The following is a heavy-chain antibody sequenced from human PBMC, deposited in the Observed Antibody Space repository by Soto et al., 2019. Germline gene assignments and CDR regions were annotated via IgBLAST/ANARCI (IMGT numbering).Heavy chain of an antibody. CDR2: INPNSGGT. D-gene: IGHD6-6*01. CDR3: ARGLEYSSYYYGMDV. CDR1: GYTFTCYY. V-gene: IGHV1-2*04. J-gene: IGHJ6*02. Sequence: GASVKVSCKASGYTFTCYYMHWVRQAPGQGLEWMGWINPNSGGTNYAQKFQGWVTMTRDTSISTAYMELSRLRSDDTAVYYCARGLEYSSYYYGMDVWGQGTTVTVSS.